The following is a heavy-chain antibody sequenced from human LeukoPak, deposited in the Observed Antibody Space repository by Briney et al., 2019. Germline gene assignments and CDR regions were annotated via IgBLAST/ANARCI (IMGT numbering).Heavy chain of an antibody. CDR3: ARSILYSLVGAWSHDY. V-gene: IGHV1-46*01. CDR1: GYTFTSYY. D-gene: IGHD1-26*01. J-gene: IGHJ4*02. Sequence: GASVKVSCKASGYTFTSYYMHWVRQAPGQGLEWMGIINPSGGSTSYAQKFQGRVTMTRDMSTSTVYMELSSLRSEDTAVYYCARSILYSLVGAWSHDYWGQGTLVTVSS. CDR2: INPSGGST.